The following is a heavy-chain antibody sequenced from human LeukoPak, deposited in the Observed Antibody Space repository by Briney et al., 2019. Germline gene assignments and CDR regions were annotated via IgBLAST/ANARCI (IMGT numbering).Heavy chain of an antibody. CDR3: ARVKTMIIVVSLFDY. Sequence: ASVTVSCKASGYTFTGYYMHWVRQAPGQGLEWMGWINPNSGGTNYAQQFQGRLTMTRDTSISTAYMELSRLRSDDTAVYYCARVKTMIIVVSLFDYWGQGTLVTVSS. J-gene: IGHJ4*02. V-gene: IGHV1-2*02. CDR1: GYTFTGYY. CDR2: INPNSGGT. D-gene: IGHD3-22*01.